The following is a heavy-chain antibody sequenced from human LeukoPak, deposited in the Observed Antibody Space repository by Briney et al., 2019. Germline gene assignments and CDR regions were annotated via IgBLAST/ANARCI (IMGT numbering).Heavy chain of an antibody. CDR3: ARDMGDIVVVPAAPHGMDV. V-gene: IGHV3-33*01. CDR2: IWYDGSNK. D-gene: IGHD2-2*01. CDR1: GFTFSSYG. Sequence: PGRSLRLSRAASGFTFSSYGMHWVRQAPGKGLEWVAVIWYDGSNKYYADSVKGRFTISRDNSKNTLYLQMNSLRAEDTAVYYCARDMGDIVVVPAAPHGMDVWGKGTTVTVSS. J-gene: IGHJ6*04.